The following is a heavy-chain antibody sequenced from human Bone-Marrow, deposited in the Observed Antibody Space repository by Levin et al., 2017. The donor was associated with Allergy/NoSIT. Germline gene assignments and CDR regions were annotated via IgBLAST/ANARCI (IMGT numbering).Heavy chain of an antibody. CDR3: ARILRLPGGIVGASDL. J-gene: IGHJ5*02. CDR2: IYYSGST. Sequence: PSETLSLTCTVSGGSISYYYWSWIRQPPNKGLEWIGYIYYSGSTNYNPSLKSRVTISVDTSKNQLSLSLSSVTAADTAVYYCARILRLPGGIVGASDLWGQGTLVTVSS. D-gene: IGHD1-26*01. V-gene: IGHV4-59*01. CDR1: GGSISYYY.